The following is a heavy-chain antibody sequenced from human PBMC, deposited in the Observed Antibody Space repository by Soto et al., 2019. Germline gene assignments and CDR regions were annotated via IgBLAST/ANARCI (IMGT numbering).Heavy chain of an antibody. D-gene: IGHD3-10*01. V-gene: IGHV3-21*01. CDR1: GFTFSSYS. J-gene: IGHJ4*02. CDR2: ISSSSSYI. CDR3: ARVVPVRGASPIDY. Sequence: PGGSLRLSCAASGFTFSSYSMNWVRQAPGKGLEWVSSISSSSSYIYCADSVKGRFAISRDNAKNSLYLQMNSLRAEDTAVYYCARVVPVRGASPIDYWGQGTLVTVSS.